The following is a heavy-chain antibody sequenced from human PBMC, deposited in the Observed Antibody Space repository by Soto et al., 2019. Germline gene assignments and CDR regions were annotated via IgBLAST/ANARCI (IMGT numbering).Heavy chain of an antibody. CDR1: GGSISSDIHY. CDR2: IYYSGNI. V-gene: IGHV4-39*01. D-gene: IGHD3-10*01. Sequence: QLQLQESGPGLVKPSETLSLTCTVSGGSISSDIHYWGWIRQPPGKGLEWIGTIYYSGNIYNNPSLRSRCTISIDTSKNQFSLRLTSVTAADTAVYYCARHMDCGSGSSCLGSDNMDTDAFDIWGQGTVVTVS. CDR3: ARHMDCGSGSSCLGSDNMDTDAFDI. J-gene: IGHJ3*02.